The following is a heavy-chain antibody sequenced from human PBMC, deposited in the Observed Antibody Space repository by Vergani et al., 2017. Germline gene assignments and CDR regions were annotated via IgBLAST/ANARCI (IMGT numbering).Heavy chain of an antibody. CDR2: ISDGGETK. D-gene: IGHD1/OR15-1a*01. CDR1: VFIFSDYS. V-gene: IGHV3-11*01. J-gene: IGHJ5*02. Sequence: QVQLVASGGGLVRPGGSLSLSCAASVFIFSDYSMTFLLPPPGKGLEWLAHISDGGETKMYAESLKGRFTVSRDNTKNLLILQMKTLKVDDTATYYCGRKQSPASLMDKPIDIWGQGTLVTVSS. CDR3: GRKQSPASLMDKPIDI.